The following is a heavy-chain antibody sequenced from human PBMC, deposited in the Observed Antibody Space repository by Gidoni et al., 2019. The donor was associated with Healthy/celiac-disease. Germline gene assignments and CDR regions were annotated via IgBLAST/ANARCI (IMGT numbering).Heavy chain of an antibody. CDR1: GYTFTGYY. J-gene: IGHJ6*02. Sequence: QVQLVQSGAEVKKPGASVKVSCKASGYTFTGYYMHWVRQAPGQGLEWMGWINPNSGGTNYAQKFQGWVTMTRDTSISTAYMELSRLRSDDTAVYYCARDGAFGGEMGYYGMDVWGQGTTVTVSS. CDR2: INPNSGGT. CDR3: ARDGAFGGEMGYYGMDV. D-gene: IGHD3-16*01. V-gene: IGHV1-2*04.